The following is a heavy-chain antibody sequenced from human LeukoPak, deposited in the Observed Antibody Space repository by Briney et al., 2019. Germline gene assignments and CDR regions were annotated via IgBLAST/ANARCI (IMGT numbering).Heavy chain of an antibody. V-gene: IGHV4-4*09. D-gene: IGHD3-22*01. CDR2: IHISRST. CDR3: ARRGSGYPYYFDY. J-gene: IGHJ4*02. CDR1: GDSISTYY. Sequence: SETLSLTCTVSGDSISTYYWSWIRQSPGKGLEWIGYIHISRSTDYTPSLKSRVTTSLDTSKNQFSLRLDSVTAADTAVYYCARRGSGYPYYFDYWGQGTLVTVSS.